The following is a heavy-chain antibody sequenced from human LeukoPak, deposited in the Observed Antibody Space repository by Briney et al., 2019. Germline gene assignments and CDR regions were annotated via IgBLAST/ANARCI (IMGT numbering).Heavy chain of an antibody. D-gene: IGHD3-22*01. CDR2: ISGSGGNT. Sequence: GGSLRLSCAASGFTFSSYGMNWVRQAPGRGLEWVSSISGSGGNTYYADSVKGRFTISRDNSKNTLYLQMNSLRAEDTAVYYCSYDKEGGAYYYMDVWGKGTTVTISS. V-gene: IGHV3-23*01. CDR1: GFTFSSYG. J-gene: IGHJ6*03. CDR3: SYDKEGGAYYYMDV.